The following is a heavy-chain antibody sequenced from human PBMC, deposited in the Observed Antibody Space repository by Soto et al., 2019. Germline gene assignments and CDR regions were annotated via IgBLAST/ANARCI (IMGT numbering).Heavy chain of an antibody. V-gene: IGHV4-39*01. D-gene: IGHD4-4*01. CDR2: FYYSGST. J-gene: IGHJ3*01. CDR1: GASISSSSYF. Sequence: XAILSLTFTVSGASISSSSYFGGWIRQSPGKGLEWIGSFYYSGSTYYSPSLKSRVTISEDTSKNQFALNLSSVTAADTAVYYCARHIKYDYSNYGSAFDVSGQGTTVPVSS. CDR3: ARHIKYDYSNYGSAFDV.